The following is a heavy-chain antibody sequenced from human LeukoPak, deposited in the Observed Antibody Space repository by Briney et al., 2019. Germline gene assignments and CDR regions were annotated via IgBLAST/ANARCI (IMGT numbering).Heavy chain of an antibody. CDR3: AKGSKLVLFTRDHYMAV. V-gene: IGHV3-30*02. J-gene: IGHJ6*03. CDR1: GFTFSSYE. CDR2: IRHDGSNK. D-gene: IGHD3-22*01. Sequence: PGGSLRLSCAASGFTFSSYEMNWVRQAPGKGLEWVALIRHDGSNKYYADSVKGRFTISRDNSKNRLYLQMNSLRAGDAAVYYCAKGSKLVLFTRDHYMAVWGKGTTVTISS.